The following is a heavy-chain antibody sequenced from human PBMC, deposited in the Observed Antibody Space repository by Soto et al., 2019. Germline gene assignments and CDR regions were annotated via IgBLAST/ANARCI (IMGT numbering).Heavy chain of an antibody. CDR3: VKDDAGGYYGSTRQAGGAS. Sequence: PGGSLRLSCAASGFTFSSYSMNWVRQAPGKGLEWVSSISSSSSYIYYADSVKGRFTISRDNAKNSLYLQMNSPRAEDTGVYYCVKDDAGGYYGSTRQAGGASWGQGTLVTVSS. CDR2: ISSSSSYI. D-gene: IGHD3-10*01. CDR1: GFTFSSYS. J-gene: IGHJ5*02. V-gene: IGHV3-21*01.